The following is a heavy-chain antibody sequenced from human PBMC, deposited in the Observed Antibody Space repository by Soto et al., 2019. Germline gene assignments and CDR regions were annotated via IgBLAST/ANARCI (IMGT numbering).Heavy chain of an antibody. J-gene: IGHJ6*02. CDR2: IIPIFGTA. D-gene: IGHD3-3*01. CDR3: ASRSYYDFWSGYYFDYYYYGMDV. CDR1: GGTFSSYA. V-gene: IGHV1-69*13. Sequence: WASVKVSCKASGGTFSSYAISWVRQAPGQGLEWMGGIIPIFGTANYAQKFQGRGTITADESTSTAYMELSSLRSEDTAVYYCASRSYYDFWSGYYFDYYYYGMDVWGQGTTVTVSS.